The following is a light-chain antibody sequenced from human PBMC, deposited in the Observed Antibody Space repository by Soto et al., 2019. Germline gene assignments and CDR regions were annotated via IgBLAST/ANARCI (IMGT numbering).Light chain of an antibody. CDR2: GVT. J-gene: IGLJ1*01. CDR3: SSYTTAVFYV. V-gene: IGLV2-14*01. CDR1: SSDIGAFNY. Sequence: QSALTQPASVSGSPGQSITISCTGSSSDIGAFNYVAWYQQHPGKAPKPIIHGVTNRRSGVSSRFSGSKSDYTASLTISGLQAEEEADYYCSSYTTAVFYVFGTGTKVTVL.